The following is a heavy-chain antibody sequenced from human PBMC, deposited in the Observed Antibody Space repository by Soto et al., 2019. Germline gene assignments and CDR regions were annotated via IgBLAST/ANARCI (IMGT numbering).Heavy chain of an antibody. D-gene: IGHD3-22*01. CDR3: AKDYYYDSSGYSLGYYGMDV. Sequence: GGSLRLSCAASGFTFSSYGMHWVRQAPGKGLEWVAVISYDGSNKYYADSVKGRFTISRDNSKNTLYLQMNSLRAEDTAVYYCAKDYYYDSSGYSLGYYGMDVWGQGTTVTVSS. CDR2: ISYDGSNK. CDR1: GFTFSSYG. J-gene: IGHJ6*02. V-gene: IGHV3-30*18.